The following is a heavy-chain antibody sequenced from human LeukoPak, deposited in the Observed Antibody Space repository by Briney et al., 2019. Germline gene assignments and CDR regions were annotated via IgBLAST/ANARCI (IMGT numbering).Heavy chain of an antibody. D-gene: IGHD6-19*01. J-gene: IGHJ6*03. CDR1: GYNFNTYW. CDR2: IYPGDSDT. CDR3: ARVHIAVADDYYYYMDV. V-gene: IGHV5-51*01. Sequence: GESLKISCKTSGYNFNTYWIGWVRQKPGKGLEWMGIIYPGDSDTKYSPPFEGQVTISADKSINTAYLQWSSLKASDTAMYYCARVHIAVADDYYYYMDVWGKGTTVTISS.